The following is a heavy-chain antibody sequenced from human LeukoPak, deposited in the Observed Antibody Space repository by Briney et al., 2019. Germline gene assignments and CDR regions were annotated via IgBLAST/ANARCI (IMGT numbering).Heavy chain of an antibody. Sequence: PGGSLRLSCAASGFTVSSNYMSWVRQAPGKGLEWVSVIYIGGSTYYADSVKRRFTISRDSSKNTLYLQMNSLRAEDTAVYYCAREDFYGSGSYLDYWGQGTLVTVSS. J-gene: IGHJ4*02. CDR2: IYIGGST. CDR3: AREDFYGSGSYLDY. D-gene: IGHD3-10*01. V-gene: IGHV3-53*01. CDR1: GFTVSSNY.